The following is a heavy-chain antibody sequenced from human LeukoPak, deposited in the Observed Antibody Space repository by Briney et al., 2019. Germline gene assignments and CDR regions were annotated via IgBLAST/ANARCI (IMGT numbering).Heavy chain of an antibody. V-gene: IGHV3-23*01. CDR2: ISGSGGTA. CDR3: AKEGNRGGITYFES. Sequence: GGSLRLSCAASGFIVSGNYMSWVRQAPGKGLEWVSAISGSGGTAYYADSVKGRFTISRDNSKDTLFLQVNSLRAKDTAVYYWAKEGNRGGITYFESWGQGTQVAVSS. J-gene: IGHJ4*02. D-gene: IGHD3-10*01. CDR1: GFIVSGNY.